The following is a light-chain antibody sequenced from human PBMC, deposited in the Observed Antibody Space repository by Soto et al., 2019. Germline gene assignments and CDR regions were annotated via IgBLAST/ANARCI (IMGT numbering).Light chain of an antibody. CDR3: ISYTSDDFRYV. Sequence: QSALTQPASVSGTPGQSITISCTGSNSDVGIYDFVSWYQHHPGRAPKLIVSEVSHRPSGVSNRSSGSKSGNTASLTISGLQSEDEADYYCISYTSDDFRYVFGTGTKLTVL. V-gene: IGLV2-14*01. CDR2: EVS. CDR1: NSDVGIYDF. J-gene: IGLJ1*01.